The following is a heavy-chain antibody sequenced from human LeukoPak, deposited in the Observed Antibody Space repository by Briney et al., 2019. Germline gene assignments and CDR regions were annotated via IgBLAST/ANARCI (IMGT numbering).Heavy chain of an antibody. V-gene: IGHV3-30*18. Sequence: GGSLRLSCAASGFTFSSYGMHWVRQAPGKWLEWVAVISYDGSNKYYADSVKGRFTISRDNSKNTLYLQMNSLRAEDTAVYYCAKAHCSGGSCYFLNYYYGMDVWGKGTTVTVSS. D-gene: IGHD2-15*01. CDR1: GFTFSSYG. J-gene: IGHJ6*04. CDR3: AKAHCSGGSCYFLNYYYGMDV. CDR2: ISYDGSNK.